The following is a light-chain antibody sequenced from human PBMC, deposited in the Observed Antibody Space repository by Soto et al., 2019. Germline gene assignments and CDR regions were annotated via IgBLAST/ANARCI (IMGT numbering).Light chain of an antibody. CDR1: QSISSSF. Sequence: DIVLTQSPGTLSLSPGEGATLSCKASQSISSSFLAWYQQKPGQAPRLLISVASSRATGIPDRFRGSGSGTDCTLTISRLEPEDVAVYYCQQYGTSPRTLGQGTKVDIK. J-gene: IGKJ1*01. CDR3: QQYGTSPRT. CDR2: VAS. V-gene: IGKV3-20*01.